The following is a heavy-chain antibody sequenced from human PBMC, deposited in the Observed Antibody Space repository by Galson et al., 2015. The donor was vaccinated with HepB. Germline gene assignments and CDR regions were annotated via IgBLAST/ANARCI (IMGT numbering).Heavy chain of an antibody. CDR2: ITSSGSAI. CDR3: ARVRGYTYIQEYYFDY. D-gene: IGHD5-24*01. J-gene: IGHJ4*02. CDR1: GFTFNDHY. V-gene: IGHV3-11*01. Sequence: SLRLSCAASGFTFNDHYMSWIRQAPGKGLEWVSYITSSGSAIYYADSVKGRFTISRDNAKKSLYLQMSSLRAEDTAVYFCARVRGYTYIQEYYFDYWGQGRLVTVSS.